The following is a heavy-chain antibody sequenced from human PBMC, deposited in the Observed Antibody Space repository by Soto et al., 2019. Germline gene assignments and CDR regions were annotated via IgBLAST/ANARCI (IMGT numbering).Heavy chain of an antibody. CDR3: ARAKKGIAAAENWFDP. D-gene: IGHD6-13*01. J-gene: IGHJ5*02. CDR1: GGAISSGGYY. Sequence: SEALSLTCTVSGGAISSGGYYWSWIRQHPGKGLEWIGYIYYSGSTYYNPSLKSRVTISVDTSKNQFSLKLSSVTAADTAVYYCARAKKGIAAAENWFDPWGQGTLVTVSS. V-gene: IGHV4-31*03. CDR2: IYYSGST.